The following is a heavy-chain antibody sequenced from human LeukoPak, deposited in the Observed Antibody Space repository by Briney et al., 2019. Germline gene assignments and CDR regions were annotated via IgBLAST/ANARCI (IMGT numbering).Heavy chain of an antibody. CDR3: ASNFGPGAFDI. J-gene: IGHJ3*02. D-gene: IGHD1-20*01. V-gene: IGHV3-30-3*01. Sequence: PGGSLRLSCAASGFTFSSYAMHWVRQAPGKGLEWVAVISYDGSNKYYADSVKGRFTISRDNSKNTPYLQMNSLRAEDTAVYYCASNFGPGAFDIWGQGTMVTVSS. CDR2: ISYDGSNK. CDR1: GFTFSSYA.